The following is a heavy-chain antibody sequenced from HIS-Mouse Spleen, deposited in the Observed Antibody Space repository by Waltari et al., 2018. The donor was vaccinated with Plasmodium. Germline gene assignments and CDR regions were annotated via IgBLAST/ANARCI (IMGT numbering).Heavy chain of an antibody. V-gene: IGHV3-7*01. CDR1: GFPFSSYW. CDR3: ASSWYWYFDL. Sequence: EVQLVESGGGLVQPGGSLRLSGAASGFPFSSYWMSWVRQAPGKGLEGVANIKQDGSEKYYVDSVKGRFTISRDNAKNSLYLQMNSLRAEDTAVYYCASSWYWYFDLWGRGTLVTVSS. CDR2: IKQDGSEK. D-gene: IGHD6-13*01. J-gene: IGHJ2*01.